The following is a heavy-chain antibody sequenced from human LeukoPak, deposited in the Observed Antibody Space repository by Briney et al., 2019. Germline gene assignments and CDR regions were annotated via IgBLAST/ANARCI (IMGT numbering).Heavy chain of an antibody. D-gene: IGHD2-21*02. CDR1: GGTFSSYA. J-gene: IGHJ3*02. CDR3: ARDSYRGDCYPGSYAFDI. Sequence: ASVKVSCKASGGTFSSYAISWVRQAPGQGLEWMGEIIPIFGTANYAQKFQGRVTITTDESTSTAYMELSSLRSEDTAVYYCARDSYRGDCYPGSYAFDIWGHGTMVTGSS. V-gene: IGHV1-69*05. CDR2: IIPIFGTA.